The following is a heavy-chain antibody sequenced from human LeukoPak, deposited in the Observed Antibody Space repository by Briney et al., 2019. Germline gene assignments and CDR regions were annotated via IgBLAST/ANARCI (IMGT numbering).Heavy chain of an antibody. D-gene: IGHD2-2*01. J-gene: IGHJ5*02. CDR2: IIPIFGTA. V-gene: IGHV1-69*05. CDR1: GGTFSSYA. CDR3: ARGIGYCSSTSCYLNWFDP. Sequence: ASVKISCKASGGTFSSYAISWVRQAPGQGLEWMGGIIPIFGTANYAQKFQGRVTITTDESTSTAYMELSSLRSEDTAVYYCARGIGYCSSTSCYLNWFDPWGQGTLVTVSS.